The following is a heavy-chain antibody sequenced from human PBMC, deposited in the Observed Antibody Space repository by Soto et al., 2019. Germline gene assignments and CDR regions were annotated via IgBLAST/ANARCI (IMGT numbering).Heavy chain of an antibody. CDR1: GYSFTTYW. D-gene: IGHD1-7*01. V-gene: IGHV5-51*01. Sequence: GESLKISCKASGYSFTTYWIGWVRQMPGKGLEWMGIIYPGDSDTRYSPSFQGQVTISADKSISTAYLQWSSRKGSDSAMVYCTPKDSAGTTVAFCGQGTPVTGCS. J-gene: IGHJ4*02. CDR3: TPKDSAGTTVAF. CDR2: IYPGDSDT.